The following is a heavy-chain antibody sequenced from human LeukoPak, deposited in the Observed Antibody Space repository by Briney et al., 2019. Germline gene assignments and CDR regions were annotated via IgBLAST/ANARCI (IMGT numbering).Heavy chain of an antibody. CDR3: ARGVNSGYFDY. D-gene: IGHD1-26*01. CDR1: GGSISSYY. CDR2: IYYSGST. Sequence: PSETLSLTRTVSGGSISSYYWTWIRQPPGKGLEWLGYIYYSGSTNYNPSLKSRVTISVDTSKNQFSLKLTSVTAADTAVYYCARGVNSGYFDYCGQGTLVTVSS. J-gene: IGHJ4*02. V-gene: IGHV4-59*01.